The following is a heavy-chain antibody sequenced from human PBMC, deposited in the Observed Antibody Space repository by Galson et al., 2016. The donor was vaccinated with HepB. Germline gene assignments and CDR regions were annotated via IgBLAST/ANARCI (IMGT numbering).Heavy chain of an antibody. CDR2: IYPGDFDI. J-gene: IGHJ6*02. D-gene: IGHD3-3*01. V-gene: IGHV5-51*01. CDR1: GSTFDSYW. Sequence: QSGAEVKKPGESLKISCRGSGSTFDSYWIGWVRQMPGKGLEWMAIIYPGDFDIRYSPSFQGQVTISVDKSISTAYLQWSSLTASGTAMYYCARSLTGSHDLWGAIYNYYAMDVWGQGTTVIVS. CDR3: ARSLTGSHDLWGAIYNYYAMDV.